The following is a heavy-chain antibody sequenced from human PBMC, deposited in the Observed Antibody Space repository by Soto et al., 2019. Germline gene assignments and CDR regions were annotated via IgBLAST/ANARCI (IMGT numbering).Heavy chain of an antibody. J-gene: IGHJ6*02. D-gene: IGHD3-16*01. CDR1: GGSISSSSYY. CDR3: ARHLADRGDGMDV. Sequence: QLQLQESGPGLVKPSETLSLTCTVSGGSISSSSYYWGWIRQPPGKGLEWIGSIYYSGSTYYNPSLTSRVTISVDTSKNQFSLKLSSVTAADTAVYYCARHLADRGDGMDVWGQGTTVTVSS. V-gene: IGHV4-39*01. CDR2: IYYSGST.